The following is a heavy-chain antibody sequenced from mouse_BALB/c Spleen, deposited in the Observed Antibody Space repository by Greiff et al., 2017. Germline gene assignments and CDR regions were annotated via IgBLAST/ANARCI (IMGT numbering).Heavy chain of an antibody. J-gene: IGHJ4*01. V-gene: IGHV3-6*02. CDR3: ARGGGNYGAMDY. Sequence: DVKLQESGPCLVKPSQSLSLTCSVTGYSITSGYYWNWIRQFPGNKLEWMGYISYDGSNNYNPSLKNRISITRDTSKNQFFLKLNSVTTEDTATYYCARGGGNYGAMDYWGQGTSVTVSS. CDR1: GYSITSGYY. CDR2: ISYDGSN. D-gene: IGHD2-1*01.